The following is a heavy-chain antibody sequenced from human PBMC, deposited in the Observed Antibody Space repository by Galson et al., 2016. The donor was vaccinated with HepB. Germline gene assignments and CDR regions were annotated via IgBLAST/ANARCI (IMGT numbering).Heavy chain of an antibody. CDR2: IRNKDRSYTT. Sequence: SLRLSCAASGFTFSDYFIDWVRQAPGKGLEWVGRIRNKDRSYTTDYAASVKGRFTISRDDSKNSVYLQMNSLKTEDTAVYFCARDKLWSYDYRGQGTLVTVSS. CDR3: ARDKLWSYDY. V-gene: IGHV3-72*01. D-gene: IGHD3-10*01. CDR1: GFTFSDYF. J-gene: IGHJ4*02.